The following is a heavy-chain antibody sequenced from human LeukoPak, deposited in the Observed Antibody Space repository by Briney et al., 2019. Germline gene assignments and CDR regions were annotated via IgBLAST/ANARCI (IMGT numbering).Heavy chain of an antibody. V-gene: IGHV3-23*01. CDR3: AGGDDFWRSSNLLVKS. Sequence: GGSLRLSCAASGFTFSSYAMSWVRQAPGKGLEWVSGISGSGVSTYSADSVKGRFTISRDNSKSTLYLQMNSLRVEDTALYYCAGGDDFWRSSNLLVKSWGQGTLVTVSS. D-gene: IGHD3-3*01. CDR1: GFTFSSYA. CDR2: ISGSGVST. J-gene: IGHJ4*02.